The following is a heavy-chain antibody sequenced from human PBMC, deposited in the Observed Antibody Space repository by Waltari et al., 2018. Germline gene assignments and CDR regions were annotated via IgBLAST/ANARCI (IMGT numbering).Heavy chain of an antibody. D-gene: IGHD4-17*01. J-gene: IGHJ4*02. CDR2: FDPEDGET. CDR3: AFFYGDYVRFPDY. V-gene: IGHV1-24*01. Sequence: QVQLVQSGAEVKKPGASVKVSCKVSGYTLTELSMHWVRQAPGKGLEWMGGFDPEDGETIYAQKFQGRVTMTEETSTDTAYMELSSLRSEDTAVYYCAFFYGDYVRFPDYWGQGTLVTVSS. CDR1: GYTLTELS.